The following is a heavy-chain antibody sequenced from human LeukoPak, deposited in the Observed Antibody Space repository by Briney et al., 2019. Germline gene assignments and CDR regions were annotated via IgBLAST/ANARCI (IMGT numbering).Heavy chain of an antibody. CDR3: ARVPFSYCGGDCYFDY. CDR1: GYTLTGYY. J-gene: IGHJ4*02. Sequence: ASVKVSCKASGYTLTGYYMHWVRQAPGQGLEWMGWINPNSGGTNYAQKFQGRVTMTRDTSISTAYMELSRLRSDDTAVYYCARVPFSYCGGDCYFDYWGQGTLVTVSS. V-gene: IGHV1-2*02. CDR2: INPNSGGT. D-gene: IGHD2-21*02.